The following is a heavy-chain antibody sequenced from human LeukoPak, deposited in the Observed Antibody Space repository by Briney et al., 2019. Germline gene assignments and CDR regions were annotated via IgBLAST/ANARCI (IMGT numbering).Heavy chain of an antibody. CDR1: RGSISGHY. Sequence: SETLSLTCSVSRGSISGHYWSWIRQPPGKGLEWIGYIHFSGSTNYNPSLKSRVTILEDTSKNQFSLKLRSVTAADTAVYYCARLLYYGSGSYYNWFDPWGQGTLVTVSP. D-gene: IGHD3-10*01. CDR2: IHFSGST. CDR3: ARLLYYGSGSYYNWFDP. V-gene: IGHV4-59*08. J-gene: IGHJ5*02.